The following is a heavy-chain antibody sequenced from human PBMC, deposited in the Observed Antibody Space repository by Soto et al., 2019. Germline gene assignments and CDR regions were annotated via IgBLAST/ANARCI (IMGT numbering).Heavy chain of an antibody. V-gene: IGHV4-34*01. J-gene: IGHJ5*02. CDR2: INHSGST. CDR3: ARGRVAAAGLNWFDP. CDR1: CGSFSGYY. Sequence: PSETLSLTSAVYCGSFSGYYWIWIRQPPGKGLEWIGEINHSGSTNYNPSLKSRVTISVDTSKNQLSLKLSSVTAADTAVYYCARGRVAAAGLNWFDPWGQGTLVTSPQ. D-gene: IGHD6-13*01.